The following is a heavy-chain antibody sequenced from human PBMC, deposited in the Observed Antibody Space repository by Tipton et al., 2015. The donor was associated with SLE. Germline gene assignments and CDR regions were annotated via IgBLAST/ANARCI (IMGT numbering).Heavy chain of an antibody. CDR3: ARDRRGYYDSSGYSDY. J-gene: IGHJ4*02. D-gene: IGHD3-22*01. Sequence: GSLRLSCAASGFTFSSYSMNWVRQAPGKGLEWVSSISSSSSYIYYADSVKGRFTISRDNAKNSLYLQMNSLRAEDTAVYYCARDRRGYYDSSGYSDYWGQGTLVTVSS. V-gene: IGHV3-21*01. CDR1: GFTFSSYS. CDR2: ISSSSSYI.